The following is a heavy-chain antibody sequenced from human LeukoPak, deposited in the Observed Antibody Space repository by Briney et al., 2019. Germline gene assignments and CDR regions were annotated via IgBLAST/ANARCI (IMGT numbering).Heavy chain of an antibody. CDR3: ASLPARGSWRTYNWFDP. CDR2: IYYSGST. D-gene: IGHD6-13*01. Sequence: PSETLSLTCTVSGGSISSSSYYWGWIRQPPGKGLEWIGSIYYSGSTYYNPSLKSRVTISVDTSKNQFSLKLSSVTAADTAVYYCASLPARGSWRTYNWFDPWGQGTLVTVSS. V-gene: IGHV4-39*01. CDR1: GGSISSSSYY. J-gene: IGHJ5*02.